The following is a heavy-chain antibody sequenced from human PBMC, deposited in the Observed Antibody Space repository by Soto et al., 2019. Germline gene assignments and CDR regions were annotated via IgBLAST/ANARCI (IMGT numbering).Heavy chain of an antibody. D-gene: IGHD4-17*01. V-gene: IGHV3-23*01. J-gene: IGHJ4*02. CDR3: AKTPLRTGPFDY. Sequence: EVQLLDSGGGLVQPGESLKLSCAASGFIFSNYVMSWVRQAPGKGLEWVSTISGSGSSTYYADSVKGRFTISRDNSQSMLYLQNGLRAEDTAFYYCAKTPLRTGPFDYWGQGTLVTVSS. CDR2: ISGSGSST. CDR1: GFIFSNYV.